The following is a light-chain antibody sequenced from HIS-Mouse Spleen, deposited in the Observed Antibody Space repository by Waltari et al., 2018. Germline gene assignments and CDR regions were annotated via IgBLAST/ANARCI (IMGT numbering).Light chain of an antibody. V-gene: IGLV10-54*02. J-gene: IGLJ3*02. CDR1: SNIVGNQA. CDR3: SALDSSLSAWV. CDR2: RNN. Sequence: QAGLTQPPSVSKGLRQTAPLTCPGTSNIVGNQAAAWLQQHQGHPPKLLSYRNNNRPSGISERFSASRSGNTASLTITGLQPEDEADYYCSALDSSLSAWVFGGGTKLTVL.